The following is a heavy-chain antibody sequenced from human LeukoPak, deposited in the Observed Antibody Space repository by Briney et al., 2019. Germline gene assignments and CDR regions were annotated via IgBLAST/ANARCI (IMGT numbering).Heavy chain of an antibody. J-gene: IGHJ4*02. D-gene: IGHD1-14*01. Sequence: GGSLRLSCAASGFTVITNVMTWVRQAPGKGLEWVSVLYSDGNTKYADSVQGRFTISRDNSKNTLYLEMNSLSPDDTAVYHCARGVEPLAANTLAYWGQGTLVTVSS. V-gene: IGHV3-53*01. CDR2: LYSDGNT. CDR3: ARGVEPLAANTLAY. CDR1: GFTVITNV.